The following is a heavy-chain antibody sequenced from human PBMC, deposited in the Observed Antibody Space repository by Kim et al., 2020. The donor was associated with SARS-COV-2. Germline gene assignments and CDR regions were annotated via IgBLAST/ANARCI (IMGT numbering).Heavy chain of an antibody. CDR1: GYKFTNYE. J-gene: IGHJ6*02. D-gene: IGHD3-10*01. V-gene: IGHV1-18*04. CDR2: VTPYNRNT. CDR3: VRDFRGGYYGVDV. Sequence: ASVKVSCKASGYKFTNYEISWVRQAPGQGLEWMGWVTPYNRNTNYAQKFQGRVTMPTDTSTNTAYMELRSLSSDDTAVYYCVRDFRGGYYGVDVWGQGTT.